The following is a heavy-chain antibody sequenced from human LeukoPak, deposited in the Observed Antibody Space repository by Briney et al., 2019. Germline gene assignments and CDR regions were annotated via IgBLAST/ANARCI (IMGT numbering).Heavy chain of an antibody. CDR2: INPSGGGT. CDR1: GYTFTSYY. CDR3: AREFSGYETPSY. Sequence: ASVKVSCKASGYTFTSYYMHWVRQAPGQGLEWMGIINPSGGGTSYAQKFQGRVTLTSDTSISTAYMELSRLRSDDTAVYFCAREFSGYETPSYWGQGTLVTVSS. J-gene: IGHJ4*02. V-gene: IGHV1-46*01. D-gene: IGHD5-12*01.